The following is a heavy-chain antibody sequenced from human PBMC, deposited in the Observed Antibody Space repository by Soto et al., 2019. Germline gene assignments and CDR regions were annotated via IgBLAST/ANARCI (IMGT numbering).Heavy chain of an antibody. CDR1: GFTFSNYA. Sequence: EVQLLESGGGLVQPGGSLRLSCAASGFTFSNYAMNWVRQAPGKGLEWVSTISSSSGSTYYADSVKGRFTISRDNSKNLLDLQMNSLRGDHTAVYYCAKVGSERYSGQHSDYWGQGTMVTISS. J-gene: IGHJ4*02. CDR2: ISSSSGST. CDR3: AKVGSERYSGQHSDY. V-gene: IGHV3-23*01. D-gene: IGHD5-12*01.